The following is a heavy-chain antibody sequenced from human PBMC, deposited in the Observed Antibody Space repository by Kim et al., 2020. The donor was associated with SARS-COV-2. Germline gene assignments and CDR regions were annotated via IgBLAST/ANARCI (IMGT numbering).Heavy chain of an antibody. CDR2: ISGSGHRT. Sequence: KGMEWVSGISGSGHRTYYADSVKGRFTISRDNAKNTRYVQRNSLRAEDTAVYYWAKDHGSPLTPHYFDKWGQGTLVTVSS. J-gene: IGHJ4*02. D-gene: IGHD2-15*01. V-gene: IGHV3-23*01. CDR3: AKDHGSPLTPHYFDK.